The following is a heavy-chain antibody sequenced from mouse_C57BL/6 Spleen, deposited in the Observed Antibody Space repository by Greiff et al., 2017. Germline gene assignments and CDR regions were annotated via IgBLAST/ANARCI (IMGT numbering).Heavy chain of an antibody. Sequence: VQLQQPGAELVRPGSSVKLSCKASGYTFTSYWMDWVKQRPGQGLEWIGNIYPSDSETHYNQKFKDKATLTVDKSSSTAYMQLSSLTSEDSAVYYCARGGWGYSFDYWGQGTTLTVSS. CDR2: IYPSDSET. CDR1: GYTFTSYW. CDR3: ARGGWGYSFDY. D-gene: IGHD3-3*01. J-gene: IGHJ2*01. V-gene: IGHV1-61*01.